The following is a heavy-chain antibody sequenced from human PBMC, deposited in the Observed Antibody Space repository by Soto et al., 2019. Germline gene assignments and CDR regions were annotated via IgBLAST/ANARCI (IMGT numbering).Heavy chain of an antibody. CDR2: IYYSGST. J-gene: IGHJ2*01. CDR1: GGSISSYY. Sequence: QVQLQESGPGLVKPSETLSLTCTVSGGSISSYYWSWIRQSPGKGLEWIGYIYYSGSTNYNPSLKSRVTISVDTSKNQFSLKLSSVTAADTAVYYCVKACGGDCYPSLLDYWYFDLWGRGTLVTVSS. CDR3: VKACGGDCYPSLLDYWYFDL. V-gene: IGHV4-59*01. D-gene: IGHD2-21*02.